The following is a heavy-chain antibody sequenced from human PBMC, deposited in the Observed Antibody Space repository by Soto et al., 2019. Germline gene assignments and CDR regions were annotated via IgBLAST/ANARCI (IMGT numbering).Heavy chain of an antibody. CDR1: GGSFSVYY. CDR3: ATTNWNHNWFDP. V-gene: IGHV4-34*01. D-gene: IGHD1-1*01. Sequence: PSETLSLTCSVFGGSFSVYYLSWIRQPPGKGLEWIGDINHRGSTNYNPSLKSRVTISVDTSKNQFSLKLSSVTASDTAVYFCATTNWNHNWFDPLGQGTLVTVS. J-gene: IGHJ5*02. CDR2: INHRGST.